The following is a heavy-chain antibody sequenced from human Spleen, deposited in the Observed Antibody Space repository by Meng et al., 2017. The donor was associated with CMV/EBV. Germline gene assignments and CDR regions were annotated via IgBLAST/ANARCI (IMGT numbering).Heavy chain of an antibody. CDR2: ISSSSSDI. CDR3: AKDYYDSSGYYPHSRFDY. Sequence: GGSLRLSCAASGFTFSSYWMNWVRQAPGKGLEWVSSISSSSSDIYYADSVKGRFTISRDNAKNSLYLQMNSLRAEDTAVYYCAKDYYDSSGYYPHSRFDYWGQGTLVTVSS. J-gene: IGHJ4*02. D-gene: IGHD3-22*01. CDR1: GFTFSSYW. V-gene: IGHV3-21*04.